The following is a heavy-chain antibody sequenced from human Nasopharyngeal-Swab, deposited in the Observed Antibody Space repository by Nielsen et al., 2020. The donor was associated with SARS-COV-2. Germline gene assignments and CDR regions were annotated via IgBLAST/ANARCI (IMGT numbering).Heavy chain of an antibody. CDR1: GFTFSSYG. CDR3: AREPVGDYAFDY. J-gene: IGHJ4*02. D-gene: IGHD4-17*01. CDR2: VWDDGGDK. V-gene: IGHV3-33*01. Sequence: GESLKISCATSGFTFSSYGMHWVRQAPGKGLEWVAVVWDDGGDKHYADSVKGRFTISRDNSKNTLYLQMNSLRAEDTAVYYCAREPVGDYAFDYWGPGTLVTVSS.